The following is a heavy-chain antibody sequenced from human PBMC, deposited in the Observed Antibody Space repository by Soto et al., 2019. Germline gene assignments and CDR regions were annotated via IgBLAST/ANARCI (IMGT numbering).Heavy chain of an antibody. CDR3: ARSPVVPAAMIRYYGMDV. CDR1: GFTFSSYG. V-gene: IGHV3-33*01. D-gene: IGHD2-2*01. CDR2: IWYDGSNK. Sequence: PGGSLRLSSAASGFTFSSYGMHWVRQSPGKGLEWVAVIWYDGSNKYYADSVKGRFTISRDNSKNTLYLQMNSLRAEDTAVYYCARSPVVPAAMIRYYGMDVWGQGTTVTVSS. J-gene: IGHJ6*02.